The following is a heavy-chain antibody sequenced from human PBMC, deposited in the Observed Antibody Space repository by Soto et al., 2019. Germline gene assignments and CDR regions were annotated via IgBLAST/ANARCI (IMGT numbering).Heavy chain of an antibody. CDR2: VSHDGRNT. V-gene: IGHV3-30*18. D-gene: IGHD6-19*01. J-gene: IGHJ4*02. CDR1: GFTFSDYA. CDR3: AKGGRQWLVTSDFNY. Sequence: GGSLIVSCAASGFTFSDYAMHWVRQAPGKGLEWVAVVSHDGRNTHYADSVKGRFTISRDSSKNTVSLEMTSLRAEDTAVYYCAKGGRQWLVTSDFNYWGQGALVTVSS.